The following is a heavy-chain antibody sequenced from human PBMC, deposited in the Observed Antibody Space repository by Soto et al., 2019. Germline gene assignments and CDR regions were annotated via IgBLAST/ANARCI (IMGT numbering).Heavy chain of an antibody. J-gene: IGHJ4*02. CDR2: IDDDVSST. CDR3: AKGTVTLDY. Sequence: EVQLVESGGGLVQPGGSLRLSCVVSGFTFSNYWMHWVRQAPGKGLVWVSRIDDDVSSTTYADSVKGRFTISRDNAKNTLYLQMNSLRAEDTAVYYCAKGTVTLDYWGQGTLVTVSS. CDR1: GFTFSNYW. V-gene: IGHV3-74*01.